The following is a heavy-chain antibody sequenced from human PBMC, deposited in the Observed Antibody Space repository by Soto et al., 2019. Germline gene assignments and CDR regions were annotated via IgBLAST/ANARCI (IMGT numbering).Heavy chain of an antibody. J-gene: IGHJ4*02. CDR1: GYTFTSTW. V-gene: IGHV1-46*01. CDR2: INPYGGTA. CDR3: EVFRIGPTSYYFNY. D-gene: IGHD1-26*01. Sequence: ASVKVSCKASGYTFTSTWMHWVRQAPGQGLEWMGIINPYGGTANYAQKIQGRVTITADESTSTAYMELSSLRSEDTAVYYCEVFRIGPTSYYFNYWGQGTLVTVSS.